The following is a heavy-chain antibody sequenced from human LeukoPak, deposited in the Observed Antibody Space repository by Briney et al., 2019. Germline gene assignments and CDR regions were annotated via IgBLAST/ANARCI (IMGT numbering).Heavy chain of an antibody. Sequence: SETLSLTCTVSGGSISSYYWSWIRQPPGKGLEWIGYIYYSGSTNYNPSLKSRVTISVDTSKNQFSLKLSSVTAADTAVYYCARAKPPHYGGNSHFDYWGQGTLVTVSS. CDR1: GGSISSYY. J-gene: IGHJ4*02. D-gene: IGHD4-23*01. CDR3: ARAKPPHYGGNSHFDY. CDR2: IYYSGST. V-gene: IGHV4-59*01.